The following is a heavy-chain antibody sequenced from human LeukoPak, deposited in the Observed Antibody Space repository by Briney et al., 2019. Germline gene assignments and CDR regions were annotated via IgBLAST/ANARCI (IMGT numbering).Heavy chain of an antibody. J-gene: IGHJ4*02. CDR2: IYYTGST. V-gene: IGHV4-59*01. Sequence: SETLSLTCAVYGGSISSYYWSWIRQPPGKGLEWIGYIYYTGSTNYNPSLKSRVTLSVDTSKNQFSLRLSSVTAADTAVYYCARDRGGGYGDYIFDYWGQGTLVTVSS. CDR1: GGSISSYY. D-gene: IGHD4-17*01. CDR3: ARDRGGGYGDYIFDY.